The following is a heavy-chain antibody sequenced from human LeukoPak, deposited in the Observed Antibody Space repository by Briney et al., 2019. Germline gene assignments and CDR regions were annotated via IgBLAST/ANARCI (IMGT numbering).Heavy chain of an antibody. J-gene: IGHJ4*02. CDR3: ARGGSYYDSSGYQN. V-gene: IGHV4-38-2*02. CDR1: GYSISSGYY. D-gene: IGHD3-22*01. Sequence: SETLSLTCTVSGYSISSGYYWGWIRQPPGKGLEWIGSIYHSGSTNYNPSLKSRVTISVDTSKNQFSLKLSSVTAADTAVYYCARGGSYYDSSGYQNWGQGTLVTVSS. CDR2: IYHSGST.